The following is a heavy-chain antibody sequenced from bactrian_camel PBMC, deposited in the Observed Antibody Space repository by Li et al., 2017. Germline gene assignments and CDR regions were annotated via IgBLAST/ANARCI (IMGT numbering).Heavy chain of an antibody. J-gene: IGHJ4*01. CDR2: IGPGGTT. D-gene: IGHD4*01. V-gene: IGHV3S55*01. CDR1: AYTPTSVR. Sequence: QLVESGGGSVQAGGSLRLNCAFDAYTPTSVRMAWFRQAPGKEREGVARIGPGGTTSLADSVKGRFTISKDNAKSTLYLQMNSLKPADTAMYYCAIWHGRCSATIFERDVAYWGQGTQVTVS. CDR3: AIWHGRCSATIFERDVAY.